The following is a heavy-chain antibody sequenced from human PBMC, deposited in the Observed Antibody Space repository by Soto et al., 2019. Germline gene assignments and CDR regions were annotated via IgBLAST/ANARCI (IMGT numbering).Heavy chain of an antibody. Sequence: GGSLTLSCVASGFTFNKYALAWVRQAPGKGLEWVSAISGSGASTYDADSVKRRFTISRDNSNNTLYLQMNSLRAEDTAVYYCARTHGVITVITYFDYWGQGTPVTVS. V-gene: IGHV3-23*01. J-gene: IGHJ4*02. D-gene: IGHD3-16*01. CDR1: GFTFNKYA. CDR3: ARTHGVITVITYFDY. CDR2: ISGSGAST.